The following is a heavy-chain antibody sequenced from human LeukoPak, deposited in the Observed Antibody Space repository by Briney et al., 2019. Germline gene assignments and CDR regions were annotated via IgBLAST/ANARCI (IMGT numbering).Heavy chain of an antibody. CDR1: GFSFSSYS. Sequence: PGGSLRLSCETSGFSFSSYSMNWVRQAPGKGLEWVSYIRSSGAMIYYADSVKGRFTISRDNAKKSVYLQMNSLRDEDTAVYYCVGDPDALDYWGQGTQVTVSS. J-gene: IGHJ4*02. CDR2: IRSSGAMI. V-gene: IGHV3-48*02. CDR3: VGDPDALDY.